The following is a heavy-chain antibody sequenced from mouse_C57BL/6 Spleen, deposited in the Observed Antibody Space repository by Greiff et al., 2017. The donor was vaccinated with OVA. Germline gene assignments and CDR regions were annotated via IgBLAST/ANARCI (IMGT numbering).Heavy chain of an antibody. CDR1: GFNIKDDY. CDR2: IDPENGDT. D-gene: IGHD2-4*01. Sequence: EVKLVESGAELVRPGASVKLSCTASGFNIKDDYMHWVKQRPEQGLEWIGWIDPENGDTEYASKFQGKATITADTSSNTAYLQLSSLTSEDTAVYYCTPYDYDVLGFAYWGQGTLVTVSA. J-gene: IGHJ3*01. CDR3: TPYDYDVLGFAY. V-gene: IGHV14-4*01.